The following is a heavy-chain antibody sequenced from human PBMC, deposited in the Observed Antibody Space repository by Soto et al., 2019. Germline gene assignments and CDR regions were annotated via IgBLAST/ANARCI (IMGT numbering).Heavy chain of an antibody. CDR2: IIPIFGTA. D-gene: IGHD6-6*01. Sequence: SVKVSCKASGGTFSSYAISWVRQAPGQGLEWMGGIIPIFGTANYAQKFQGRVTITADESTSTAYMELSGLRSEDTAVYYCARGRSIGQLVQHYYYYGMDVWGQGTTVTVSS. J-gene: IGHJ6*02. CDR1: GGTFSSYA. CDR3: ARGRSIGQLVQHYYYYGMDV. V-gene: IGHV1-69*13.